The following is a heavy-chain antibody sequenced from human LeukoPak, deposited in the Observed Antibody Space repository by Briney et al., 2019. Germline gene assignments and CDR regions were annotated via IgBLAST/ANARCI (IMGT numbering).Heavy chain of an antibody. J-gene: IGHJ6*02. Sequence: PGGSLRLSCAASGFTFSDYYMSWIRQAPGKGLEWVSYISSSSTYTNYADSVKGRLTISRDNAKNSLYLQMNSLRAEDTAVYYCARAVRYYYYGMDVWGQGTTVTVSS. CDR2: ISSSSTYT. V-gene: IGHV3-11*06. D-gene: IGHD3-10*01. CDR3: ARAVRYYYYGMDV. CDR1: GFTFSDYY.